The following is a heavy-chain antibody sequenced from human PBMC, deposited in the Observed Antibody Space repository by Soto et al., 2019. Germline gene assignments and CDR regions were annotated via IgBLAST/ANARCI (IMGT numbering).Heavy chain of an antibody. J-gene: IGHJ4*02. V-gene: IGHV3-30-3*01. CDR2: ISYDGSNK. Sequence: GGSLRLSCAASGFTFSSYAMHWVRQAPGKGLEWVAVISYDGSNKYYADSVKGRFTISRDNSKNTLYLQMNSLRAEDTAVYYCARDFSGSYFDYWGQGTLVTVSS. CDR1: GFTFSSYA. D-gene: IGHD1-26*01. CDR3: ARDFSGSYFDY.